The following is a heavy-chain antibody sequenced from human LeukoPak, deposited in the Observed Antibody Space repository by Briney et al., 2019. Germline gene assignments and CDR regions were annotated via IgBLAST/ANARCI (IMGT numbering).Heavy chain of an antibody. CDR3: ARRSPAGWFDP. CDR1: SDSISNSAYH. J-gene: IGHJ5*02. D-gene: IGHD6-13*01. V-gene: IGHV4-39*01. CDR2: IYYNRGT. Sequence: PSETLSLTCTVSSDSISNSAYHWGWIRQPPGRGLEWIGTIYYNRGTYYNPSLKSRVTISVDTSKNQFSLKLSSVTAADTAVYYCARRSPAGWFDPWGQGTLVTVSS.